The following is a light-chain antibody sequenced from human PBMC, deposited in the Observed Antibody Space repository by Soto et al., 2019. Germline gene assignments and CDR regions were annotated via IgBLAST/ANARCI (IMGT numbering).Light chain of an antibody. CDR3: CSYTGTGTLAF. V-gene: IGLV2-14*01. J-gene: IGLJ2*01. CDR2: AVN. Sequence: QSALTQPASVSGSPGQSITISCTGTSSDVGGYNYVSWYQQHPGKAPTLLVYAVNNRPSWVSNRFSGSKSGNTSSLNISGLQTEDEADYYCCSYTGTGTLAFFGGGTKLTVL. CDR1: SSDVGGYNY.